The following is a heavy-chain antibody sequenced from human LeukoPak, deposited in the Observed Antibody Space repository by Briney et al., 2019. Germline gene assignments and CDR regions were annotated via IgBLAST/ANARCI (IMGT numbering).Heavy chain of an antibody. V-gene: IGHV3-30*18. J-gene: IGHJ4*02. Sequence: GRSLRLSCTASGFSSSGYGMHWVRQAPGKGLEWLAVISHDASDEYYADSVKGRFTISRDNAKNMIYLQMISLRAEDTAVYYCVKALVGQTSGYWGQGTRVTVST. D-gene: IGHD1-26*01. CDR3: VKALVGQTSGY. CDR1: GFSSSGYG. CDR2: ISHDASDE.